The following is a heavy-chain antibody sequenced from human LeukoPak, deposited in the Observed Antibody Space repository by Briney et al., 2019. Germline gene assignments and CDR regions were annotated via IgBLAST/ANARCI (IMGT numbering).Heavy chain of an antibody. CDR2: SSTSSTI. CDR1: GFTFSSSS. Sequence: GGSLRLSCAASGFTFSSSSMNWVRQAPGKGLEWVSYSSTSSTIYYADSVKGRFTISRDNAKNSLYLQMDSLSAEDTAVYYCAKTVPSSGFAVDYWGQGSLVTVSS. V-gene: IGHV3-48*04. D-gene: IGHD6-13*01. CDR3: AKTVPSSGFAVDY. J-gene: IGHJ4*02.